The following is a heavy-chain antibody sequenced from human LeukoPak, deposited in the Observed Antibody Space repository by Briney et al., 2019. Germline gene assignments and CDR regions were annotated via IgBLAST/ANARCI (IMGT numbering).Heavy chain of an antibody. CDR2: IKQDGSEN. J-gene: IGHJ6*03. Sequence: GGSVRLSCAASGFTFRNYWMSWVRQAPGKGLEWVANIKQDGSENYSVDSVKGRFTISRENAKNSLYLQMNSLRAEDTAVYYCARDRRLDYYYYMDVWGKGTTVTVSS. CDR3: ARDRRLDYYYYMDV. CDR1: GFTFRNYW. V-gene: IGHV3-7*01.